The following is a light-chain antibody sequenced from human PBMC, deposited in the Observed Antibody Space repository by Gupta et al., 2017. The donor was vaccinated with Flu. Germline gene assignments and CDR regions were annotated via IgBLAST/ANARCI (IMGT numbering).Light chain of an antibody. CDR1: QDVRNY. CDR3: QHTYNSPPT. Sequence: PSSLSASVGDRVTITCRTSQDVRNYLHWYQQKAVSAPKLLVYGASSLQNGVPSRFRGSGSGTDFTLTITKLQPEDFATYFCQHTYNSPPTFGQGTKVEVK. CDR2: GAS. V-gene: IGKV1-39*01. J-gene: IGKJ1*01.